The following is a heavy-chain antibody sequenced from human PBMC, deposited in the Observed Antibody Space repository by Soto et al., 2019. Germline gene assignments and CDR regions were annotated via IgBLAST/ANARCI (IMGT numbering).Heavy chain of an antibody. CDR1: GYSFSTFW. D-gene: IGHD3-3*01. J-gene: IGHJ4*02. CDR2: IYPSDSDI. CDR3: ARVSSLYDFWSGYYGPLGDHFDY. Sequence: GESLKISCKGSGYSFSTFWIGWVRQMSGKGLEWMGIIYPSDSDIRYSPSFQGQVTISADTSISTAYLHWSGLKASDTAIYYCARVSSLYDFWSGYYGPLGDHFDYWGQGILVT. V-gene: IGHV5-51*01.